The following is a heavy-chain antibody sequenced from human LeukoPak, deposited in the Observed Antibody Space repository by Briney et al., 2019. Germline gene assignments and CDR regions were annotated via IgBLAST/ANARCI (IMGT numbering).Heavy chain of an antibody. D-gene: IGHD1-1*01. CDR1: GFTFSDYT. CDR3: AKGLERESRLEC. CDR2: ISASGGST. Sequence: GGSLRLSCAASGFTFSDYTMYWVRQGPGKGLEWVSGISASGGSTYYTDSLKGRLTISRDNSKNTLFLQMNSLRAEDTAIYYCAKGLERESRLECWGQGTLVTVSS. V-gene: IGHV3-23*01. J-gene: IGHJ4*02.